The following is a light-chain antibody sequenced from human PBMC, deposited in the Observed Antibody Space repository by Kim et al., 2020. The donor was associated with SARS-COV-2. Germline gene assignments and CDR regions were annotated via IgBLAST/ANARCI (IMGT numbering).Light chain of an antibody. CDR1: EDVSDY. V-gene: IGKV1-33*01. CDR3: QQYDAPPFT. J-gene: IGKJ5*01. Sequence: ASVGDRVTITCQASEDVSDYFYWYHQKPGEAPKVMIRDAANLESGVPSRFSRGGYGTEFSLTISSVQPEDMGTYYCQQYDAPPFTFGQGTRLEIK. CDR2: DAA.